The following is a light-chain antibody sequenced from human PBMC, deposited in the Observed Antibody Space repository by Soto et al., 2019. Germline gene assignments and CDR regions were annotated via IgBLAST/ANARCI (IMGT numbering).Light chain of an antibody. V-gene: IGKV3-20*01. CDR2: GAS. Sequence: EIVLTQSPGTLSLSPGERATLSCRASQSLSTNYLAWYQRKPGQAPRLLIYGASSRATDIPRRFSGSGSGTDFILTITRLEPEDFAVYYCQQYGDSPPTFGQGTKVEIK. CDR3: QQYGDSPPT. J-gene: IGKJ1*01. CDR1: QSLSTNY.